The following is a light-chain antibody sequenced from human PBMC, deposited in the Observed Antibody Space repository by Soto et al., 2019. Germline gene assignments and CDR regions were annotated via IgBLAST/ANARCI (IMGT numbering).Light chain of an antibody. J-gene: IGLJ2*01. CDR3: GAWDDNLYVVL. Sequence: QSVLTQPPSVSAAPGQKVTISCSGNSANIGTNYVSWYQQFPGTAPKLVIYDNVRRPSEIPDRLSGSKSGTSAALDITGLQTGDEADYYCGAWDDNLYVVLFGGGTKLTVL. CDR2: DNV. V-gene: IGLV1-51*01. CDR1: SANIGTNY.